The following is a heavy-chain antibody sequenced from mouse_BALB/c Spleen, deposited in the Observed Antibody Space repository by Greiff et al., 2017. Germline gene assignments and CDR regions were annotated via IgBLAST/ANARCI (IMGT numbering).Heavy chain of an antibody. J-gene: IGHJ3*01. CDR2: ISSGSSTI. Sequence: VQLKESGGGLVQPGGSRKLSCAASGFTFSSFGMHWVRQAPEKGLEWVAYISSGSSTIYYADTVKGRFTISRDNPKNTLFLQMTSLRSEDTAMYYCARDLDYYGSSPFAYWGQGTLVTVSA. D-gene: IGHD1-1*01. CDR1: GFTFSSFG. V-gene: IGHV5-17*02. CDR3: ARDLDYYGSSPFAY.